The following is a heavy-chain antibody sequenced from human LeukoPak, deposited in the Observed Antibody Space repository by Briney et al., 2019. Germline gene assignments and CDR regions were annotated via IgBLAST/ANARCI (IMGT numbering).Heavy chain of an antibody. CDR3: ARSIAAAGFPFFDY. CDR1: GGSISSYY. D-gene: IGHD6-13*01. Sequence: SETLPLTCTVSGGSISSYYWSWIRQPPGKGLEWIGYIYYSGSTNYNPSLKSRVTISVDTSKNQFSLKLSSVTAADTAVYYCARSIAAAGFPFFDYWGQGTLVTVSS. CDR2: IYYSGST. V-gene: IGHV4-59*08. J-gene: IGHJ4*02.